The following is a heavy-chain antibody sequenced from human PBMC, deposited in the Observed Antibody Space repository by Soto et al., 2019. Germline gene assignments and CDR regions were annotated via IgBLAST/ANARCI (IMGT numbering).Heavy chain of an antibody. D-gene: IGHD3-10*01. J-gene: IGHJ6*02. CDR1: GGSISSYY. CDR2: IYYSGST. Sequence: QVQLQESGPGLVKPSETLSLTCTVSGGSISSYYWSWIRQPPGKGLEWIGYIYYSGSTKYNPSLKSRVTISVDTSKNPFSLKLSSVTAADTAVYYCARASPRAYGSGSFSTYYYYGMDVWGQGTTVTVSS. V-gene: IGHV4-59*01. CDR3: ARASPRAYGSGSFSTYYYYGMDV.